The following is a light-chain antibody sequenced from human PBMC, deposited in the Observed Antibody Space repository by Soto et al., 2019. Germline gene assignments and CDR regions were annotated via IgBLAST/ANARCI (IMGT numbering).Light chain of an antibody. CDR3: AAWDDSLSGYG. Sequence: QSVLTQPPSASGTPGQRVTISCSGSSSNIGSDYVYWYQHLPGTAPRLLIYRNNQRPSGVPDRFSGSKSGTSASLAISWLRSEDEADYYCAAWDDSLSGYGFGTGTKVTV. CDR1: SSNIGSDY. V-gene: IGLV1-47*01. CDR2: RNN. J-gene: IGLJ1*01.